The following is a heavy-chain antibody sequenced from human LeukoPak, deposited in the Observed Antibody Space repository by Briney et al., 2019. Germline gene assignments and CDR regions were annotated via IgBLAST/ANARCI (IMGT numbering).Heavy chain of an antibody. CDR3: ARASFWESPINWFDP. CDR1: GFTFSSYS. V-gene: IGHV3-21*04. D-gene: IGHD3-3*01. Sequence: PGGSLRLSCAASGFTFSSYSMNWVRQAPGKGLEWVSSISSSSSYIYYADSVKGRFTISRDNAKNSLYLQMNSLRAEDTAVYYCARASFWESPINWFDPRGQGTLVTVSS. CDR2: ISSSSSYI. J-gene: IGHJ5*02.